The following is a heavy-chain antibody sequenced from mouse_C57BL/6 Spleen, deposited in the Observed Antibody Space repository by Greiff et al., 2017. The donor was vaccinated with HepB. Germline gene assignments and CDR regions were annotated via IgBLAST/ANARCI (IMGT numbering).Heavy chain of an antibody. V-gene: IGHV1-50*01. Sequence: QVQLQQSGAELVKPGASVKLSCKASGYTFTSYWMQWVKQRPGQGLEWIGEIDPSDSYTNYNQKFKGKATLTVDTSSSTAYMQLSSLTSEDSAVYYCARRNFYYWGQGTLVTVSA. CDR3: ARRNFYY. J-gene: IGHJ3*01. CDR2: IDPSDSYT. CDR1: GYTFTSYW.